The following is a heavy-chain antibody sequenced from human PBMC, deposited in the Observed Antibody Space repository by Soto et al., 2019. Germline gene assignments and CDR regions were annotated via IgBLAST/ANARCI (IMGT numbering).Heavy chain of an antibody. V-gene: IGHV5-51*01. CDR1: GYSFTNYW. Sequence: LKISCKGSGYSFTNYWIAWVRQMPGKGPEYMGIIYPSDSTTRYSPSFQGQVTISADKSISTAYLQWNSLKASDTAMYYCARHGFYGDYSSNYFDPWGQGTLVTVSS. CDR3: ARHGFYGDYSSNYFDP. J-gene: IGHJ5*02. CDR2: IYPSDSTT. D-gene: IGHD4-17*01.